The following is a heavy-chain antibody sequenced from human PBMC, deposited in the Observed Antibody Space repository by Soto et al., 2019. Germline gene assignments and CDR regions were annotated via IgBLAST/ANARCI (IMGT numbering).Heavy chain of an antibody. CDR1: GGTFSSYA. D-gene: IGHD3-10*01. CDR3: ARSPMVRGVRPGWFDP. J-gene: IGHJ5*02. CDR2: IIPIFGTA. V-gene: IGHV1-69*13. Sequence: ASVKVSCKASGGTFSSYAISWVRQAPGQGLEWMGGIIPIFGTANYAQKFQGRVTITADESTGTAYMELSSLRSEDTAVYYCARSPMVRGVRPGWFDPWGQGTLVTVS.